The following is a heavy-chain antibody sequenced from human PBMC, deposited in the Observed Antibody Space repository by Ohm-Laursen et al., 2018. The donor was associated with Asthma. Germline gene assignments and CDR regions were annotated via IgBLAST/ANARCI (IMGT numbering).Heavy chain of an antibody. CDR1: GYTFSRYS. J-gene: IGHJ1*01. CDR2: ISTASSFI. Sequence: SLRLSCAAPGYTFSRYSIHWVRQIPGKGLEWVASISTASSFIYYADSVRGRFTTSRDNARNPVYLQMNSLRAEDTALYYCARIGPEWELPGREYSLHHWGEGTLVTVSS. D-gene: IGHD1-26*01. CDR3: ARIGPEWELPGREYSLHH. V-gene: IGHV3-21*01.